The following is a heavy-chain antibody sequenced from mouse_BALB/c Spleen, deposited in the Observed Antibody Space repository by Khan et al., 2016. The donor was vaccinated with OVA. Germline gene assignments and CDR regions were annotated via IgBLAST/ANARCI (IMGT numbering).Heavy chain of an antibody. CDR1: GFSITSGCF. Sequence: QLEESGPGLVKPSQTLSLTCSVTGFSITSGCFWNLSRQSPGNILEWVDYLRDDGSNYYNPTLKNRISITRDTSKNHFFIKLNSVTTEDTATYYCARDYYGTCWYFDVWGEGTSVTVSS. CDR2: LRDDGSN. J-gene: IGHJ1*01. D-gene: IGHD1-1*01. V-gene: IGHV3-6*02. CDR3: ARDYYGTCWYFDV.